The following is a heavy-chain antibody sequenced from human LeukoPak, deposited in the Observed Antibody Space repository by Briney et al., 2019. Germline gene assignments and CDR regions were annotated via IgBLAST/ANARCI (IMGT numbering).Heavy chain of an antibody. V-gene: IGHV1-8*03. CDR3: ARWVPKSAAYYYYYYMDV. J-gene: IGHJ6*03. D-gene: IGHD6-25*01. CDR2: MNPNSGNT. CDR1: GYTFTSYD. Sequence: ASVKVSCKASGYTFTSYDINWVRQPTGQGLEWMGWMNPNSGNTGYAQKFQGRFTTTRNTSISTAYMELSSLRSDDTAVYYCARWVPKSAAYYYYYYMDVWGKGTTVTVSS.